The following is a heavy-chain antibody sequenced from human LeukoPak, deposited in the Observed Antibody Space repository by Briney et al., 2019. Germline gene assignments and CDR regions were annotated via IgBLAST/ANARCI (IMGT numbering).Heavy chain of an antibody. CDR3: ARDPRLGSGWYDPFDY. CDR2: ISAYNGNT. Sequence: ASVNVSCKASGYTFTSYGISWVRQAPGQGLEWMGWISAYNGNTNYAQKLQGRVTMTTDTSTSTAYMELRSLRSDDTAVYYCARDPRLGSGWYDPFDYWGQGTLVTVSS. D-gene: IGHD6-19*01. V-gene: IGHV1-18*01. CDR1: GYTFTSYG. J-gene: IGHJ4*02.